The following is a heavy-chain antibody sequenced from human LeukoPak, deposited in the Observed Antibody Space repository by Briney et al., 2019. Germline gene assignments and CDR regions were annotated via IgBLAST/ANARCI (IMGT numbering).Heavy chain of an antibody. Sequence: SGGSLRLSCAASGFTFASYGMSWVRQVPGKGLEWVSVVSGSGGSTDYADSVKGRFTISRDNSKNTLYLQMNSLRAEDTAVYYCAHGSMYQLDYWGQGTLVTVSS. V-gene: IGHV3-23*01. D-gene: IGHD2-2*01. CDR1: GFTFASYG. CDR2: VSGSGGST. CDR3: AHGSMYQLDY. J-gene: IGHJ4*02.